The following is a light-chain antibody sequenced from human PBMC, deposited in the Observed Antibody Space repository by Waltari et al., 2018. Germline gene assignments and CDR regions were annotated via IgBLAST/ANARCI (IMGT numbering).Light chain of an antibody. V-gene: IGKV3-20*01. CDR1: QSIGKY. J-gene: IGKJ1*01. CDR2: AAS. Sequence: EIVFTQSPGTLSLSPGERATLSCRASQSIGKYLVWYQQKPGQAPRLLIYAASSRATGVPDRFRGSGSGTDFSLTISRLEPEDFAVYYCQNHERLPATFGQGTKVESK. CDR3: QNHERLPAT.